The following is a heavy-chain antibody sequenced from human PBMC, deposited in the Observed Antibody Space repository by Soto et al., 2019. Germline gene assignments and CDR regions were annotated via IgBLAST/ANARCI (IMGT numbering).Heavy chain of an antibody. V-gene: IGHV3-30*18. J-gene: IGHJ6*04. Sequence: GGSLRLSCAASGFTFSSYGMHWVRQAPGKGLEWVAVISYDGSNKYYADSVKGRFTISRDNSKNTLYLQMNSLRAEDTAVYYCAKDTDIVVVPAAYGMDVWGKATTLTVSS. D-gene: IGHD2-2*01. CDR1: GFTFSSYG. CDR3: AKDTDIVVVPAAYGMDV. CDR2: ISYDGSNK.